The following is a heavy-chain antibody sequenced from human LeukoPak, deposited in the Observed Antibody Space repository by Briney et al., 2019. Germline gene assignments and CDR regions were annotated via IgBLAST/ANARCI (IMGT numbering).Heavy chain of an antibody. V-gene: IGHV3-48*01. Sequence: TGGSLRLSCAASGFSFSTNSMNWVRQVPGKGLEWISYISSNSATTYYADSVKGRFTISRDNAKNSLYLHMNSLRADDTAVYYCASDTRSLIDYWGQGTLVTVSS. D-gene: IGHD1-26*01. CDR2: ISSNSATT. J-gene: IGHJ4*02. CDR1: GFSFSTNS. CDR3: ASDTRSLIDY.